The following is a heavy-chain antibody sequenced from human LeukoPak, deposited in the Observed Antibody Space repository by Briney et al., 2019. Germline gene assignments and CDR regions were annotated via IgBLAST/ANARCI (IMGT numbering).Heavy chain of an antibody. CDR2: ISCYNGDT. J-gene: IGHJ4*02. CDR3: ARVGYSSGWFREKRNDYFDY. V-gene: IGHV1-18*01. Sequence: GASVKVSCKASGYPFSNHGITWVRQAPGQGLEWMGWISCYNGDTHYAQKFQGRVTMTTDTSTSTAYMELRSLRSDDTAVYYCARVGYSSGWFREKRNDYFDYWGQGTLVTVSS. CDR1: GYPFSNHG. D-gene: IGHD6-19*01.